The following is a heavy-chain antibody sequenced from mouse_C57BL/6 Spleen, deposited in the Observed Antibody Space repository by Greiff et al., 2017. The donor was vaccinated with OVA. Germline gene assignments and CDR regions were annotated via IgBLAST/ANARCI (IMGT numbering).Heavy chain of an antibody. Sequence: VQLQQPGAELVRPGSSVKLSCKASGYTFTSYWMDWVRQRPGQGHEWIGIIYTSGSEDNYYQQFQDKATLTVDKSSSASYMQLSILTAEDSAVYYCARGGLRAGFAYWGKGTLVTVSA. CDR2: IYTSGSED. V-gene: IGHV1-61*01. CDR3: ARGGLRAGFAY. D-gene: IGHD2-4*01. CDR1: GYTFTSYW. J-gene: IGHJ3*01.